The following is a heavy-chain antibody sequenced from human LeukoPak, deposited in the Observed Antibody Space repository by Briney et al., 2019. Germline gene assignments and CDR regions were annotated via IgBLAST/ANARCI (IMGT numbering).Heavy chain of an antibody. D-gene: IGHD1-20*01. Sequence: PGGSLRLSCAASGFTFSSYSMSWVRQAPGKGLEWVSSISSSSSYIYYADSVKGRFTISRDNAKNSLYLQMNSLRAEDTAVYYCAREIGGYNWLWGQGTLVTVSS. CDR1: GFTFSSYS. CDR3: AREIGGYNWL. CDR2: ISSSSSYI. J-gene: IGHJ4*02. V-gene: IGHV3-21*01.